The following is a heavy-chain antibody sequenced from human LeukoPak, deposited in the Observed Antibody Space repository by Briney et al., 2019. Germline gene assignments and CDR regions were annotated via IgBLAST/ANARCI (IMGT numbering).Heavy chain of an antibody. V-gene: IGHV4-59*08. Sequence: SETLSLTCSVSGGSISSYYWNWIRQPPGKGLEWIGYIHYSGTTNYNPSLKSRVTISVDTSKNQFSLKLSSVTAADTAVYYCARHYLYYGMDVWGQGTTVTVSS. CDR1: GGSISSYY. CDR3: ARHYLYYGMDV. J-gene: IGHJ6*02. CDR2: IHYSGTT.